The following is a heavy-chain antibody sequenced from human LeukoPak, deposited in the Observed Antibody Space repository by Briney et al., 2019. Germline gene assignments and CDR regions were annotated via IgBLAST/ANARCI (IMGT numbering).Heavy chain of an antibody. D-gene: IGHD6-6*01. J-gene: IGHJ3*02. CDR1: GGSISSYY. Sequence: SETLSLTCTVSGGSISSYYWSWIRQPAGKGLEWIGRIYTSGSTNYNPSLKSRVTTSVDTSKNQFSLKLSSVTAADTAVYYCASGLQSSPRGAFDIWGQGTMVTVSS. CDR2: IYTSGST. CDR3: ASGLQSSPRGAFDI. V-gene: IGHV4-4*07.